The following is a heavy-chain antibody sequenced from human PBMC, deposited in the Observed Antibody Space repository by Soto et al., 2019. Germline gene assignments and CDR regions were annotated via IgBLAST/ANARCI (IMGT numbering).Heavy chain of an antibody. J-gene: IGHJ4*02. Sequence: EGQLVESGGGLVQPGGSLRLSCAASGFTFSNYWMTWVRQAPGKGLEWVANIKQDGSEKYYVDSVKGRFTISRDNAKNSLYLQMNSLRAEDTAVYYCARGCSGGSCYSIWFDYWVQGTQVTVSS. D-gene: IGHD2-15*01. CDR2: IKQDGSEK. CDR3: ARGCSGGSCYSIWFDY. CDR1: GFTFSNYW. V-gene: IGHV3-7*03.